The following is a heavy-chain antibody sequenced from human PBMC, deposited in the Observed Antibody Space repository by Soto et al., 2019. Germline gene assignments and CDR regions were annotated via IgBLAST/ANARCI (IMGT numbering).Heavy chain of an antibody. CDR3: ARDPSCGAFDI. V-gene: IGHV3-7*01. CDR1: VFTFRSYG. CDR2: IKPDGSER. Sequence: GXLILCFELSVFTFRSYGVSCVRQAAGKGLEWVSYIKPDGSERYYVDSVRGRFTISRDNAKNSLYLQMNSLRAEDTALYYCARDPSCGAFDIWGQGTMVTV. J-gene: IGHJ3*02.